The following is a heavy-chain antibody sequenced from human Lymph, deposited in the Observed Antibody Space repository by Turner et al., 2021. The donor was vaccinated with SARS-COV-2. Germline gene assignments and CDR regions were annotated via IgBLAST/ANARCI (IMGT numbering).Heavy chain of an antibody. D-gene: IGHD3-3*01. V-gene: IGHV1-2*02. J-gene: IGHJ6*02. CDR2: INPNSGGT. CDR3: ARDVERYNDFWSGYSGGYGMDV. Sequence: QVQLVQSGAEVKKPGASVKVSGKAAGYTFTGSYMHWVRQAPGQGLEWMGWINPNSGGTNNAQKFQGRVTMTRDTSISAAYMELSRLRSDDTAVYYCARDVERYNDFWSGYSGGYGMDVWGQGTTVTVSS. CDR1: GYTFTGSY.